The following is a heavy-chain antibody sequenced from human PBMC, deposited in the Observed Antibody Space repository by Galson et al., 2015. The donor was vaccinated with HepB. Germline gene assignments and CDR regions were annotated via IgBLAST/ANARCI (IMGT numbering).Heavy chain of an antibody. J-gene: IGHJ4*02. CDR3: ASEASDCGGDCYSEY. CDR2: ISGSGDSI. V-gene: IGHV3-23*01. CDR1: GFIFTNYG. Sequence: SLRLSCAASGFIFTNYGMAWVRQAPGKGLSWISAISGSGDSIYYAESVKGRFTISRDQSKNTLSLQMNNLRADDSGVYYCASEASDCGGDCYSEYWGQGVLVTVSS. D-gene: IGHD2-21*02.